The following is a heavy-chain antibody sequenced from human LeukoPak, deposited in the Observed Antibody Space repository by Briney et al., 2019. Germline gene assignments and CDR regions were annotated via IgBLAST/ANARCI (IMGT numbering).Heavy chain of an antibody. D-gene: IGHD2-15*01. CDR1: GGTFSSYT. J-gene: IGHJ5*02. CDR2: IIPILGIA. V-gene: IGHV1-69*02. Sequence: SVKVSCKASGGTFSSYTISWVRQAPGQGLEWMGRIIPILGIANYAQKFQGRVTITADKSTSTAYMELSSLRSEDTAVYYCARAEAYCSGGSCYTANWFDPWGQGTLGTVSS. CDR3: ARAEAYCSGGSCYTANWFDP.